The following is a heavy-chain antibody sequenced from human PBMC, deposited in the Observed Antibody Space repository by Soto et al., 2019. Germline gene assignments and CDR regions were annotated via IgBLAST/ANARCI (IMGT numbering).Heavy chain of an antibody. J-gene: IGHJ3*02. CDR1: GFTFSIYA. CDR2: ISDNGGGT. V-gene: IGHV3-23*01. D-gene: IGHD3-22*01. CDR3: ARPMYYYDSSGPRAHDAFDI. Sequence: GGSLRLSCAASGFTFSIYAMTWVRQAPGKGLEWVSSISDNGGGTYYAASVKGRFTISRDNSKNTLYLQMNGLGVEDTAVYYCARPMYYYDSSGPRAHDAFDIWGQGTMVTVSS.